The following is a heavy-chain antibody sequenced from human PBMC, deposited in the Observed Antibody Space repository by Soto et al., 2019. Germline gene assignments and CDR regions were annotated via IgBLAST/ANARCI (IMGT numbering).Heavy chain of an antibody. J-gene: IGHJ6*02. CDR1: GFTFSNAW. Sequence: GGSLRLSCAASGFTFSNAWMSWVRQAPGKGLEWVGRIKSKTDGGTTDYAAPGKGRFTISRDDSKNTLYMQMNSLKTEDTAVYYCTAGGYGGLYYYGMDVWGQGTTVTVSS. D-gene: IGHD1-1*01. CDR3: TAGGYGGLYYYGMDV. CDR2: IKSKTDGGTT. V-gene: IGHV3-15*01.